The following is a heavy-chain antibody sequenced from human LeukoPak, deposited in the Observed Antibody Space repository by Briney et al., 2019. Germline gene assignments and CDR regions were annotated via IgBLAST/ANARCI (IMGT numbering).Heavy chain of an antibody. Sequence: SVKVSCKASGGTFSSYAISWVRQAPGQGLEWMGGIIPIFGTANYAQKFQGRVTITADESTSTAYMELGSLRSEDTAVYYCARDFSRYCSSTSCYAAWFDPWGQGTLVTVSS. CDR1: GGTFSSYA. CDR3: ARDFSRYCSSTSCYAAWFDP. J-gene: IGHJ5*02. D-gene: IGHD2-2*01. V-gene: IGHV1-69*01. CDR2: IIPIFGTA.